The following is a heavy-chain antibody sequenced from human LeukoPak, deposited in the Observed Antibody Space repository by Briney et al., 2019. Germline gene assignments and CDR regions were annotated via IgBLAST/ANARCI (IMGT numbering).Heavy chain of an antibody. J-gene: IGHJ4*02. CDR2: INPNSGGT. CDR3: ARSMYSSSWYSDY. Sequence: ASVKVSCKASGYTFTGYYMQWVRQAPGQGLEWMGWINPNSGGTNYAQKFQGRVTMTRDTSTSTAYMELSRLRSDDTAVYYCARSMYSSSWYSDYWGQGTLVTVSS. D-gene: IGHD6-13*01. CDR1: GYTFTGYY. V-gene: IGHV1-2*02.